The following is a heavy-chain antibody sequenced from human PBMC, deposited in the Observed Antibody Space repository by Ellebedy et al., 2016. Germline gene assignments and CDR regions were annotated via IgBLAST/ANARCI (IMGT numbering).Heavy chain of an antibody. J-gene: IGHJ4*02. V-gene: IGHV3-23*01. CDR2: ISGSGGST. Sequence: GESLKISXAASGFTFDDYAMHWVRQAPGKGLEWVSAISGSGGSTYYADSVKGRFTISRDNSKNTLYLQMNTLRAEDTAVYYCAGTTLRYFDYWGQGTLVTVSS. CDR3: AGTTLRYFDY. CDR1: GFTFDDYA. D-gene: IGHD1-1*01.